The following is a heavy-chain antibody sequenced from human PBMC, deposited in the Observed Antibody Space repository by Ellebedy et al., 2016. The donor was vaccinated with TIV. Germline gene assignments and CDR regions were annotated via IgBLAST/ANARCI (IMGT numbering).Heavy chain of an antibody. Sequence: GGSLRLSCAASGFTFSDYYMSWVRQAPGTGLEWVANLKPDGTEDYYVGSMKGRFTISRDNAKNSLYLQLNSLRAEDTAVYYCARDAFTGTLNWFDPWGQGTLVTVSS. D-gene: IGHD1-1*01. CDR2: LKPDGTED. J-gene: IGHJ5*02. V-gene: IGHV3-7*01. CDR1: GFTFSDYY. CDR3: ARDAFTGTLNWFDP.